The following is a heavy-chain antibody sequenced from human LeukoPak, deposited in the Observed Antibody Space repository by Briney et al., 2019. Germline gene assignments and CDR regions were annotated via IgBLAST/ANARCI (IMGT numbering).Heavy chain of an antibody. CDR1: GFTFSRSA. D-gene: IGHD3-10*01. V-gene: IGHV3-23*01. CDR3: AKECDYSPGHKFDL. CDR2: LFTGGGRT. J-gene: IGHJ4*02. Sequence: GGSLRLSCAASGFTFSRSAMNWVRQAPGKGLEWVSVLFTGGGRTLYADSVKGRFTISGDTSRTTLYLQMNGLRAEDTAVYYCAKECDYSPGHKFDLWGQGTLVTVSS.